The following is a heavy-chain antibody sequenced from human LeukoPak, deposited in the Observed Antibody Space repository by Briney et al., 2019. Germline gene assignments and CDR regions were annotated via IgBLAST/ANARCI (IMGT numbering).Heavy chain of an antibody. V-gene: IGHV1-8*01. CDR3: ARRGTTGAYYYYYGMDV. CDR2: MNPNSGNT. D-gene: IGHD4-17*01. Sequence: GASVKVSCKASGYTFTSYDINWVRQATGQGLEWMGWMNPNSGNTGYAQKFQGRVTMTRNTSISTAYMELSSLRSEDTAVYYCARRGTTGAYYYYYGMDVWGQGTTVTVSS. CDR1: GYTFTSYD. J-gene: IGHJ6*02.